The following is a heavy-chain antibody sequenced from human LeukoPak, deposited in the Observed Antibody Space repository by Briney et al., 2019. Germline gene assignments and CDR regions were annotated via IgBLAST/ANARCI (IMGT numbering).Heavy chain of an antibody. Sequence: SETLSLTCTVSGGSISSYYWSWIRQPPGKGLEWIGYIYYCGSTNYNPSLKSRVTISVDTSKNQFSLKLSSVTAADTAVYYCARDVRTYYDFWSGYPSTNWFDPWGQGTLVTVSS. D-gene: IGHD3-3*01. CDR1: GGSISSYY. CDR3: ARDVRTYYDFWSGYPSTNWFDP. V-gene: IGHV4-59*01. J-gene: IGHJ5*02. CDR2: IYYCGST.